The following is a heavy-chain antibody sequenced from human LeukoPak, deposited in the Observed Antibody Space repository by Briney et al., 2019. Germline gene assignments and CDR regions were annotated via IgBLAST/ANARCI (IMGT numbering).Heavy chain of an antibody. D-gene: IGHD1-26*01. Sequence: GGSLRLSCAASGFTFSSYGVHWARQAPGKGLEWVAVIWYDGSNKYYADSVKGRFTISRDNSRNTLYLQMNSLRAEDTAVYYCAMEGYSGNYPAYWGQGTLVTVSS. CDR3: AMEGYSGNYPAY. CDR1: GFTFSSYG. V-gene: IGHV3-33*01. CDR2: IWYDGSNK. J-gene: IGHJ4*02.